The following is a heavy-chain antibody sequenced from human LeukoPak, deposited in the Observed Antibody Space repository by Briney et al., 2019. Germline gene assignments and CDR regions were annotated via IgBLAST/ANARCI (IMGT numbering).Heavy chain of an antibody. D-gene: IGHD3-22*01. V-gene: IGHV3-23*01. Sequence: GGSLRLSCKASRFSFISYAMSWVRQAPGRGPEWVSQINGSGSNTYYADSVKGLFTISRDNAKSTLFLQMNSLRDEDTAVYYCVKAGGTFGYYYDSSGSFDLWGQGTLVTVSS. CDR1: RFSFISYA. CDR3: VKAGGTFGYYYDSSGSFDL. CDR2: INGSGSNT. J-gene: IGHJ4*02.